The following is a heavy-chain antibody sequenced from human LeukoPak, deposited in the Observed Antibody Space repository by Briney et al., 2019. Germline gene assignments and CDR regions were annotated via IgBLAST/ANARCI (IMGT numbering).Heavy chain of an antibody. CDR1: GFTFSSYT. V-gene: IGHV3-21*01. J-gene: IGHJ6*02. Sequence: GGSLRLSCAASGFTFSSYTMNWVRQAPGKGLEWVSSISSSSSSIYYVDSVRGRFTISRDNAKNSLYLQMNSLRAEDTAVYYCARAGECSGGTSYLIYFYYGMDVWGHGTTVTVSS. CDR3: ARAGECSGGTSYLIYFYYGMDV. CDR2: ISSSSSSI. D-gene: IGHD2-15*01.